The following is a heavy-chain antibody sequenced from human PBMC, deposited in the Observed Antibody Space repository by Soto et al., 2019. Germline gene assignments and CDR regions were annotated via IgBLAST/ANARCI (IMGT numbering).Heavy chain of an antibody. J-gene: IGHJ4*02. D-gene: IGHD1-1*01. Sequence: PGGSLRLSCAASGFTFTSHWMHWVRQAPGKGLVWVSRMNVDGSTTSYADSVKGRFTISRDNAKNTLYLQMNSLRVEDTAVYYCARDLPRNQADYWGQGTLVPVSS. V-gene: IGHV3-74*01. CDR3: ARDLPRNQADY. CDR1: GFTFTSHW. CDR2: MNVDGSTT.